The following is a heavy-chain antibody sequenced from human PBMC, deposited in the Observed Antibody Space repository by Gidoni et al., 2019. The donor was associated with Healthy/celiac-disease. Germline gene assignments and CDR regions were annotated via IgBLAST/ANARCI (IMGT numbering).Heavy chain of an antibody. CDR1: GGPISSYY. D-gene: IGHD4-17*01. J-gene: IGHJ3*02. Sequence: QVQLQESGPGLVKPSETLSLTCTVSGGPISSYYWSWIRQPPGKGLEWIGYIYYSGSTNYNPSLKSRVTISVDTSKNQFSLKLSSVTAADTAVYYCARGFWGDYEVLSAFDIWGQGTMVTVSS. V-gene: IGHV4-59*01. CDR2: IYYSGST. CDR3: ARGFWGDYEVLSAFDI.